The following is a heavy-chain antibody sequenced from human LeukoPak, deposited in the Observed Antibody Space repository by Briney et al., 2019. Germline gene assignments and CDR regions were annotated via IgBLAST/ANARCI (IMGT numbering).Heavy chain of an antibody. J-gene: IGHJ4*02. V-gene: IGHV3-30-3*01. Sequence: GGSLRPSCAASGFTFSSYAMHWVRQAPGKGLEWVAFISYDGSNKYYADSVKGRFTISRDNSKNTLYLQMNSLRAEDTAVYYCAKDRYYDNTGDHYESEYWGQGTLVTVSS. CDR1: GFTFSSYA. CDR2: ISYDGSNK. CDR3: AKDRYYDNTGDHYESEY. D-gene: IGHD3-22*01.